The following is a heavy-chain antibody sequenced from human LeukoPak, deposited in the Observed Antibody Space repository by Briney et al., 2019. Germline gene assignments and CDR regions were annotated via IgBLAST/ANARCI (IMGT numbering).Heavy chain of an antibody. CDR2: IYSGGST. CDR3: ASSSIPLSTENQAFDY. J-gene: IGHJ4*02. V-gene: IGHV3-66*01. CDR1: GFTVSSNY. Sequence: GGSLRLSCAASGFTVSSNYMSWVRQAPGKGLEWVSVIYSGGSTYYADSVKGRFTISRDNSKNTLYLQMNSLRAEDTAVYYCASSSIPLSTENQAFDYWGQGTLVTVSS. D-gene: IGHD5/OR15-5a*01.